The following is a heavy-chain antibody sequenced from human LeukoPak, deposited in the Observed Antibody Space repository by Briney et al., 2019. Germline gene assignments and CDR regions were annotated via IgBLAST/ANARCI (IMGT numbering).Heavy chain of an antibody. CDR2: ISSSSSYI. CDR1: GFTFSSYS. D-gene: IGHD5-12*01. CDR3: ARVAHGAFDI. V-gene: IGHV3-21*01. J-gene: IGHJ3*02. Sequence: GGSLRLSCAASGFTFSSYSMNWVRQAPGKGLEWVSSISSSSSYIYYADSVKGRLTISRDNAKNSLYLQMNSLRAEDTAVYYCARVAHGAFDIWGQGTMVTVSS.